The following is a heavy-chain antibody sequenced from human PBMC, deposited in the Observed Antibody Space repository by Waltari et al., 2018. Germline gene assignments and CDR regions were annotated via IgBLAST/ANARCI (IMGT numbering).Heavy chain of an antibody. J-gene: IGHJ4*02. CDR1: GYTFTGYS. CDR2: INPKSGGT. D-gene: IGHD6-13*01. Sequence: QVQLVQSGAEVKKPGASVKVSCKASGYTFTGYSMHWVRQAPGQGLEWMGWINPKSGGTNYAQKFQGRVTMTRDTSISTAYMELSRLRSDDTAVYYCARVTRQQLVLFDYWGQGTLVTVSS. CDR3: ARVTRQQLVLFDY. V-gene: IGHV1-2*02.